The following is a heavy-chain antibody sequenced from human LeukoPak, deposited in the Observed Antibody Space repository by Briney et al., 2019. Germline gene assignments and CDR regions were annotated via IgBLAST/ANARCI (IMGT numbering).Heavy chain of an antibody. V-gene: IGHV1-18*01. CDR1: GYTFTSYG. J-gene: IGHJ4*02. Sequence: ASVKVSCKASGYTFTSYGISWVRQSPGQGLEWMGWISAYIGNTNYAQKLQGRVTMTTDTSTSTAYMELRSLRSDDTVVYYCARLVGYGSGSYYSSRIRNYFDYWGQGTLVTVSS. CDR2: ISAYIGNT. D-gene: IGHD3-10*01. CDR3: ARLVGYGSGSYYSSRIRNYFDY.